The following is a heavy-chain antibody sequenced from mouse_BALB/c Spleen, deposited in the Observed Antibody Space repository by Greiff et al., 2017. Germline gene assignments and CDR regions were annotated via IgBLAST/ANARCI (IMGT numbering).Heavy chain of an antibody. CDR1: GYSITSDYA. J-gene: IGHJ4*01. V-gene: IGHV3-2*02. CDR3: ARYAYYPFYAMDY. D-gene: IGHD2-10*01. Sequence: EVKLMESGPGLVKPSQSLSLTCTVTGYSITSDYAWNWIRQFPGNKLEWMGYISYSGSTSYNPSLKSRISITRDTSKNQFFLQLNSVTTEDTATYYCARYAYYPFYAMDYWGQGTSVTVSS. CDR2: ISYSGST.